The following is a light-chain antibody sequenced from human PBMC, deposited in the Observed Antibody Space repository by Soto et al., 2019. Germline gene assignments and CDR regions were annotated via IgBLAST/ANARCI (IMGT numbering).Light chain of an antibody. CDR3: QQYNNWPPWT. V-gene: IGKV3-15*01. CDR1: QSVSSN. J-gene: IGKJ1*01. Sequence: EILLTQSPATLPVSPGERATLSCRASQSVSSNLAWYQHKPGQVPRLLIYGASTRATGIPARFSGSGSGTEFTLTISSLQSEDFAVYYCQQYNNWPPWTFGQGTKVDI. CDR2: GAS.